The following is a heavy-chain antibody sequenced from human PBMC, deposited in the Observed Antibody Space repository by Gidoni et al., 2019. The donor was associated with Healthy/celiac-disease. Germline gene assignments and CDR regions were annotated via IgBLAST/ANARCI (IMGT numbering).Heavy chain of an antibody. CDR1: GFTFSSYA. CDR2: ISGSSGST. V-gene: IGHV3-23*01. D-gene: IGHD6-6*01. J-gene: IGHJ4*02. CDR3: AKSRLVQDY. Sequence: EVQLLESGGGLVQPGGSLSLSCHPSGFTFSSYAMSWVRQAPGKGLEWVSAISGSSGSTYYADSVKGRFTITRDNSKNTLYLQMNSLRAEDTAVYYCAKSRLVQDYWGQGTLVTVSS.